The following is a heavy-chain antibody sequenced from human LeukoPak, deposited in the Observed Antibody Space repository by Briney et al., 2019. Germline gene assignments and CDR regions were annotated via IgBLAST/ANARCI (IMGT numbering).Heavy chain of an antibody. CDR2: VYTSGST. V-gene: IGHV4-4*07. J-gene: IGHJ4*02. Sequence: SETLSLTCTVSGGSISSYYWSWIRQPAGKGLEWIGRVYTSGSTNYNPSLKRRVTMSVDTSKNQFSLKLSSVTAADTAVYYCARDPFNWNYFDYWGQGTLVTVSS. CDR3: ARDPFNWNYFDY. CDR1: GGSISSYY. D-gene: IGHD1-20*01.